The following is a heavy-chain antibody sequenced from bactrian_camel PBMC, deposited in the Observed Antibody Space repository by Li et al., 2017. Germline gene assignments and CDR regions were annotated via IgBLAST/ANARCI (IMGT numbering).Heavy chain of an antibody. J-gene: IGHJ6*01. V-gene: IGHV3S55*01. Sequence: VQLVESGGGSVQAGGSLTLSCVGSGYPYSRYCMAWFRQAPGKEREAVAIIDSDDNRKYGDFAQGRFTISRDNTKNTLSLQMNSLKTEDTAMYYCAARRPPTFFPQCALGFDRDTDFGYWGQGTQVTVS. CDR2: IDSDDNR. CDR1: GYPYSRYC. CDR3: AARRPPTFFPQCALGFDRDTDFGY. D-gene: IGHD1*01.